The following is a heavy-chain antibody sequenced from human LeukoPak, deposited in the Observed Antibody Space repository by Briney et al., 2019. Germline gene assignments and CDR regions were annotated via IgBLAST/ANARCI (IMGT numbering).Heavy chain of an antibody. CDR1: GYTFTAYY. CDR3: ATTGIHCSGGSCLDY. CDR2: INPNSGAT. D-gene: IGHD2-15*01. J-gene: IGHJ4*02. V-gene: IGHV1-2*02. Sequence: ASVKVSCKASGYTFTAYYIHWLRQAPGQGLEWMAWINPNSGATKYAQKFQGRVTMTRDTSISTAYMELSRLRSDDTAVYYCATTGIHCSGGSCLDYWGQGTLVTVSS.